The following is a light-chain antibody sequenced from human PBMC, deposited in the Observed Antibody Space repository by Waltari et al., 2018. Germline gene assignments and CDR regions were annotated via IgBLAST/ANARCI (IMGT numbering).Light chain of an antibody. CDR1: SSNIGRNA. CDR2: NKN. J-gene: IGLJ3*02. Sequence: QSVLTQPPSTSATPGQRVTISCSGRSSNIGRNAVNWYQHTPGTAPKLLIYNKNQRPSGVPDRFSGSQSGTSASPAISGLQSEDEADYYCTTWDDSLNAWVFGGGTKLTVL. V-gene: IGLV1-44*01. CDR3: TTWDDSLNAWV.